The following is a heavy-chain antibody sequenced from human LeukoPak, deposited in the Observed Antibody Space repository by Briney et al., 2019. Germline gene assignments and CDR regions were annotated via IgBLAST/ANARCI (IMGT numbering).Heavy chain of an antibody. J-gene: IGHJ4*02. CDR1: GGSFSGYY. Sequence: SETLSLTCAVYGGSFSGYYWSWIRQPPGKGLEWLGEINHSGSTNYNPSLKSRVTISVDTSKNQFSLKLSSVTAADTAVYYCAREYMVVPAAIHGGGDFDYWGQGTLVTVSS. V-gene: IGHV4-34*01. D-gene: IGHD2-2*02. CDR3: AREYMVVPAAIHGGGDFDY. CDR2: INHSGST.